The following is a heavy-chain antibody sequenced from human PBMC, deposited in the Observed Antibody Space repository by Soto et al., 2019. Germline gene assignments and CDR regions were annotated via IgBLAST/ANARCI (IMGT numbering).Heavy chain of an antibody. CDR3: ARLHVGISAVAGTFLGYGMDV. Sequence: QLQLQESGPGLVKPSETLSLTCTVSGGSISSSSYYWGWIRQPPGKGLEWIGSIYYSGSTYYNPSLKSRVTISVDTSKNQFSLKLSSVTAADTAVYYCARLHVGISAVAGTFLGYGMDVWGQGTTVTVSS. CDR2: IYYSGST. D-gene: IGHD6-19*01. V-gene: IGHV4-39*01. J-gene: IGHJ6*02. CDR1: GGSISSSSYY.